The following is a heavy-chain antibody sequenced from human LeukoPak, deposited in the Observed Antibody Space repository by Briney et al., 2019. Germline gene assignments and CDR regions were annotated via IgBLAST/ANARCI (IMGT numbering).Heavy chain of an antibody. Sequence: ASVTVSCKASGGTFSSYAISWVRQAPGPGIECMGGIIPIFGTANYAQKFQGRVTITTEESTSTAYMELSSLRSEDTAVYYGARGEYVSEYFQHWGQGTLVTVSS. V-gene: IGHV1-69*05. CDR3: ARGEYVSEYFQH. CDR1: GGTFSSYA. CDR2: IIPIFGTA. D-gene: IGHD6-6*01. J-gene: IGHJ1*01.